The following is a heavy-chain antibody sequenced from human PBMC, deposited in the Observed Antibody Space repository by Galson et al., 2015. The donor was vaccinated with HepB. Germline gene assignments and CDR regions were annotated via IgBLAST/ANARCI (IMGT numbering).Heavy chain of an antibody. CDR3: ARDFVYYYGMDV. CDR1: GFTVSSNY. J-gene: IGHJ6*02. CDR2: IYSGGST. Sequence: SLRLSCAASGFTVSSNYMSWVRQAPGKGLEWVSVIYSGGSTYYADSVKGRFTISRDNSKNTLYLQMNSLRAEDTAVYYCARDFVYYYGMDVWGQGTTVTVSS. D-gene: IGHD3-16*02. V-gene: IGHV3-53*01.